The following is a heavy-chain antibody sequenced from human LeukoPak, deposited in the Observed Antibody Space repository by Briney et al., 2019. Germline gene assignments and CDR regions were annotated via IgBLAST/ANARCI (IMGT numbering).Heavy chain of an antibody. CDR3: AGATSRELDY. Sequence: SETLSLTCAVYGGSFSGYYWSWIRQPPGKGLEWIGEINHSGSTNYNPSLKSRVTISVDTSKNQFSLKLSSVTAADTAVYYCAGATSRELDYWGQGTLVTVSS. D-gene: IGHD2-2*01. CDR2: INHSGST. V-gene: IGHV4-34*01. CDR1: GGSFSGYY. J-gene: IGHJ4*02.